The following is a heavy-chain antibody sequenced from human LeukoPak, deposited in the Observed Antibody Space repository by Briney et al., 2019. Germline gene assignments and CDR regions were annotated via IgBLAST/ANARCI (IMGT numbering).Heavy chain of an antibody. Sequence: ASVKVSCKASGGTFSSCAISWVRQAPGQGLEWMGGIIPIFGTANYAQKFQGRVTITADESTSTAYMELSSLRSEDTAVYYCANFGYYYDSSGSGSDWFDPWGQGTLVTVSS. V-gene: IGHV1-69*13. J-gene: IGHJ5*02. CDR2: IIPIFGTA. CDR1: GGTFSSCA. D-gene: IGHD3-22*01. CDR3: ANFGYYYDSSGSGSDWFDP.